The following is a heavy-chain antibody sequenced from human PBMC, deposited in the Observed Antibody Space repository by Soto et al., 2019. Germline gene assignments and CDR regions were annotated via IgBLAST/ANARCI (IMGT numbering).Heavy chain of an antibody. CDR3: ATFKSGYCSSGSCSGASLED. CDR2: ISSRSTFI. D-gene: IGHD2-15*01. J-gene: IGHJ4*02. CDR1: GFTFSSYY. Sequence: GGSLRLSCEASGFTFSSYYMNWARQAPGKGLEWVSYISSRSTFIYYADSVRGRFTLSRDNAKNSLYLQMNNLRAEDAAVYYCATFKSGYCSSGSCSGASLEDWGQGTLVTVSS. V-gene: IGHV3-21*03.